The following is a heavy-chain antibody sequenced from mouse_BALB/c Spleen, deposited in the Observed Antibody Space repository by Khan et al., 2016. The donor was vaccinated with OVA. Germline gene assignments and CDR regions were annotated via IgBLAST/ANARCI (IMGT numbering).Heavy chain of an antibody. Sequence: QIQLVQSGPELKKPGETVRISCKASGYTFTTAGMQWVQKMPGKGLKWIGWINTHSGVPKYAEDFKGRFAFSLETSANTAILQIPTLKIEDTATYVGARGGAAYYRYDGGAMDYWGQGTSVTVSS. CDR3: ARGGAAYYRYDGGAMDY. CDR2: INTHSGVP. CDR1: GYTFTTAG. D-gene: IGHD2-14*01. J-gene: IGHJ4*01. V-gene: IGHV9-4*02.